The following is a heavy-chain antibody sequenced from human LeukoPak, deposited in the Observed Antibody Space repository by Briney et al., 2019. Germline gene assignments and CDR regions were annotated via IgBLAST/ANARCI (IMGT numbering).Heavy chain of an antibody. D-gene: IGHD3-10*01. J-gene: IGHJ3*02. CDR1: GGSIGSYY. CDR3: ARGGRFGGHDAFDI. Sequence: NASETLSLTCTVSGGSIGSYYWNWIRQPPGKGLEYIGYIYYSGSANYNPSLKGRVTISVDTSKNQFSLKLSSVTAADTAVYYCARGGRFGGHDAFDIWGQGTMVTVSS. CDR2: IYYSGSA. V-gene: IGHV4-59*01.